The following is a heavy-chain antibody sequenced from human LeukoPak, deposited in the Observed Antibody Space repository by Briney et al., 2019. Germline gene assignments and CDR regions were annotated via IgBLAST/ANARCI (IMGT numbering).Heavy chain of an antibody. D-gene: IGHD5-18*01. CDR1: GFTFSDYE. CDR2: IDGSGSPT. J-gene: IGHJ4*02. Sequence: GGSLRLSCAASGFTFSDYEMTWVRQAPGEGLEWVSHIDGSGSPTHYADSVKGRFTISRDNAKNSLYLQLNSLRVEDTAVYYCARRKGYGYGIDFWGQGTLVTVSS. V-gene: IGHV3-48*03. CDR3: ARRKGYGYGIDF.